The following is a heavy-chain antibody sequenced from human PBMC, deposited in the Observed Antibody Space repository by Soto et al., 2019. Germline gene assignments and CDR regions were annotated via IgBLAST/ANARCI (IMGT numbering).Heavy chain of an antibody. CDR3: AADYMMVVL. D-gene: IGHD3-22*01. CDR2: TVVGSGQT. V-gene: IGHV1-58*01. Sequence: QMQLVQSGPEVKKPGTPVKVSCKASGFTFSNSAVQWVRQARGQRLEWIGWTVVGSGQTNYAQKFQERVAITRDMSTSTVYMELRSLRSDDTAVYYCAADYMMVVLWGQGSLVTVSS. J-gene: IGHJ4*02. CDR1: GFTFSNSA.